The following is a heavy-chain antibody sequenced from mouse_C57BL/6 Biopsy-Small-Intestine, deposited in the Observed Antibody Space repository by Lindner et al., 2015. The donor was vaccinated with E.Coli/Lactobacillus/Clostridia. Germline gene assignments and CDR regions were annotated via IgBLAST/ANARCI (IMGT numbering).Heavy chain of an antibody. CDR3: AKQLGLRPYAMDY. J-gene: IGHJ4*01. Sequence: LQESGPELVKPGTSVKISCKASGYSFAANYMHWVKQGPGKSLEWIGLIIPYNGGTSNNQRFKDKATLTVDKSSSTAYMELRSLTSEDSAVYYCAKQLGLRPYAMDYWGQGTSVTVSS. CDR1: GYSFAANY. CDR2: IIPYNGGT. V-gene: IGHV1-34*01. D-gene: IGHD3-1*01.